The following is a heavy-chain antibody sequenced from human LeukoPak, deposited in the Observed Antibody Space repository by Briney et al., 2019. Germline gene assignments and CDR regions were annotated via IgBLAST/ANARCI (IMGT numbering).Heavy chain of an antibody. CDR3: AKVQEMDTIRPTFHY. D-gene: IGHD5-24*01. CDR2: INPDGSTI. Sequence: PGGSLRLSRAASGFTFSNYWVHWVRQAPGKGLVWVSRINPDGSTINYADSVKGRFTISRDNAKNTLYLQVNSLRAADTAIYYCAKVQEMDTIRPTFHYWGQGTLVTVSS. CDR1: GFTFSNYW. V-gene: IGHV3-74*01. J-gene: IGHJ4*02.